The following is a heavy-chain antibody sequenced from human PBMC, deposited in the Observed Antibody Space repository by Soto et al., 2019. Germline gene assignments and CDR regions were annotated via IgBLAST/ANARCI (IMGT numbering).Heavy chain of an antibody. CDR2: ISSSSSTI. CDR3: ARDHLPYYDFWSGDFQH. CDR1: GFTFSSYS. D-gene: IGHD3-3*01. Sequence: GGSLRLSCAASGFTFSSYSMNWVRQAPGKGLEWVSYISSSSSTIYYADSVKGRFTISRDNAKNSLYLQMNSLRDEDTAVYYCARDHLPYYDFWSGDFQHWGQGTLVTVSS. V-gene: IGHV3-48*02. J-gene: IGHJ1*01.